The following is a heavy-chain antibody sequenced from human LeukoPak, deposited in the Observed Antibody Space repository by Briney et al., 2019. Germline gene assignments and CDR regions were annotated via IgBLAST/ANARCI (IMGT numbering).Heavy chain of an antibody. D-gene: IGHD5/OR15-5a*01. J-gene: IGHJ4*02. CDR2: FDPEDGET. CDR3: ARGGVSQDFDY. Sequence: ASVKVSCKVSGYTLTELSMHWVRQAPGKGLEWMGGFDPEDGETIYAQKFQGRVTITADKSTSTAYMELSSLRSEDTAVYYCARGGVSQDFDYWGQGTLVTVSS. CDR1: GYTLTELS. V-gene: IGHV1-24*01.